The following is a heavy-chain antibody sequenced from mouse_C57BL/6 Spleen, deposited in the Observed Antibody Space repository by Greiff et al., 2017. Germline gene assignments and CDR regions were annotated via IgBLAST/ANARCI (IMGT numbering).Heavy chain of an antibody. CDR2: INPNNGGT. V-gene: IGHV1-18*01. Sequence: EVQLQQSGPELVKPGASVKIPCKASGYTFTDYNMDWVKQSHGKSLEWIGDINPNNGGTTYNQKFKGKATLTVDKSSSTAYMELRSLTSEDTAVYYCARSGGNQLFDYWGQGTTLTVSS. CDR1: GYTFTDYN. CDR3: ARSGGNQLFDY. J-gene: IGHJ2*01. D-gene: IGHD2-1*01.